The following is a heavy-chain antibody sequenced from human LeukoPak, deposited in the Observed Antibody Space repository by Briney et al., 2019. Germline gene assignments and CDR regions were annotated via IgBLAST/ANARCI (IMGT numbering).Heavy chain of an antibody. D-gene: IGHD2-2*01. CDR1: GYTLTELS. CDR2: FDPEDGET. Sequence: ASVKVSCKVSGYTLTELSMHWVRQAPGKGLEWMGGFDPEDGETIYAQKFQGRVTMTEDTSTDTAYMELNSLRSDDTAVYYCATDPGEIVPAAKGPRGDYCYGMDVWGQGTTVTISS. CDR3: ATDPGEIVPAAKGPRGDYCYGMDV. V-gene: IGHV1-24*01. J-gene: IGHJ6*02.